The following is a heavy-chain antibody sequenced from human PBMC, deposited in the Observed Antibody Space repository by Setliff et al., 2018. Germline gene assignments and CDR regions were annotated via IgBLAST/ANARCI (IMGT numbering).Heavy chain of an antibody. J-gene: IGHJ4*02. CDR1: GGSISSHY. CDR2: IHFSGTT. V-gene: IGHV4-59*11. CDR3: ARENGYCSGGACYFMFDY. D-gene: IGHD2-15*01. Sequence: PSETLSLTCTVSGGSISSHYWSWIRQPPGKGLEWIGYIHFSGTTNYNPSLKSRVTLSLDTSKNQFSLELSSVTAADTAMYYCARENGYCSGGACYFMFDYWGQGTLVTVS.